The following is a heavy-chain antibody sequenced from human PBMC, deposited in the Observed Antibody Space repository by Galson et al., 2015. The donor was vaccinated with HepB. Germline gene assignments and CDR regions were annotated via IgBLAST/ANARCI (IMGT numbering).Heavy chain of an antibody. D-gene: IGHD6-13*01. CDR2: MYPGDSDT. J-gene: IGHJ4*02. Sequence: QSGAEVKKPGESLKISCTGSGYSFTSYWIGWVRQMPGKGLEWMGIMYPGDSDTRYSPSFEGQVTISADKSISTAYLQWSSLKASDTATYYCARQQQLVSDFDYWGQGTLVTVSS. CDR3: ARQQQLVSDFDY. V-gene: IGHV5-51*01. CDR1: GYSFTSYW.